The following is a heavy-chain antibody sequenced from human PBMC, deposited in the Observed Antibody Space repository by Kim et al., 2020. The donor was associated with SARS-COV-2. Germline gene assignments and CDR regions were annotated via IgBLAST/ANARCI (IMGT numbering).Heavy chain of an antibody. CDR3: AREGEGGSGY. J-gene: IGHJ4*02. CDR1: GGSVSSGSYY. D-gene: IGHD1-26*01. CDR2: IYYSGST. V-gene: IGHV4-61*01. Sequence: SETLSLTCTVSGGSVSSGSYYWSWIRQPPGKGLEWIGYIYYSGSTNYNPSLKSRVTISVDTSKNQFSLKLSSVTAADTAVYYCAREGEGGSGYWGQGTLVTVSS.